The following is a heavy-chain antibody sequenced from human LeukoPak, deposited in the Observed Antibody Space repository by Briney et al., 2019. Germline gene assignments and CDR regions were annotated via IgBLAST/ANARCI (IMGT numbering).Heavy chain of an antibody. CDR3: ASVPYGSGSYYFDY. CDR2: IIPIFGTA. CDR1: GGTFSSYA. V-gene: IGHV1-69*13. D-gene: IGHD3-10*01. Sequence: GASVKVSCKASGGTFSSYAISWVRQAPGQGLEWMGGIIPIFGTANYAQKFQGRVTITADESTSTANMELSSLRSEDTAVYYCASVPYGSGSYYFDYWGQGTLVTVSS. J-gene: IGHJ4*02.